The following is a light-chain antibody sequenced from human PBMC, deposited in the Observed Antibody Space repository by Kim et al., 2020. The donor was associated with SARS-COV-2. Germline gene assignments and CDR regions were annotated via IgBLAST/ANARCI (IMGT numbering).Light chain of an antibody. V-gene: IGKV3-11*01. CDR3: QQRSNWPPFT. Sequence: SPGERATLSCRASQSVSSYLAWYQQKPGQAPRRLIYDASNRATGIPARFSGSGSGTDFTLTISSLEPEDFAVYYCQQRSNWPPFTFGPGTKVDIK. CDR2: DAS. J-gene: IGKJ3*01. CDR1: QSVSSY.